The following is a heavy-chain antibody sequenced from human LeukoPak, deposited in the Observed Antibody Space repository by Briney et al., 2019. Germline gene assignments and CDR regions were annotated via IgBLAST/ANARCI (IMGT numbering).Heavy chain of an antibody. J-gene: IGHJ5*02. D-gene: IGHD6-13*01. V-gene: IGHV4-59*01. Sequence: SETLSLXCTVSGGSISSYYWSWIRQPPGKGLGWIGYIYYSGSTNYNPSLKSRVTISVDTSKNQFSLKLSSVTAADTAVYYCARDSSSWTPGWFDPWGQGTLVTVSS. CDR2: IYYSGST. CDR3: ARDSSSWTPGWFDP. CDR1: GGSISSYY.